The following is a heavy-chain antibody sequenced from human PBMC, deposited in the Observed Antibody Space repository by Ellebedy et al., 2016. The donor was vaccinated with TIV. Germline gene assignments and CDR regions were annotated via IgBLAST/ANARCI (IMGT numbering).Heavy chain of an antibody. CDR2: INSDGSST. J-gene: IGHJ5*02. D-gene: IGHD1-26*01. CDR3: AKDRSGSYGVWFDP. CDR1: GFTFSSYW. Sequence: GESLKISCAASGFTFSSYWMHWVRQAPGKGLVWVSRINSDGSSTSYADSVKGRFTISRDNSKNTLYLQMNSLRAEDTAIYYCAKDRSGSYGVWFDPWGQGTLVTVSS. V-gene: IGHV3-74*01.